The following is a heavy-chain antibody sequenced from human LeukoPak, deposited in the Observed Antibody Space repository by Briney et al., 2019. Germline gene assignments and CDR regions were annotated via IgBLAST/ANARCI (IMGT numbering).Heavy chain of an antibody. D-gene: IGHD2-2*01. Sequence: GGSLRLSCAASGFTFDDYGMSWVRQAPGKGLEWVSGINWNGGSTGYADSVKGRFTISRDNAKNSLYLQMNSLRAEDTALYYCARVSSRDILVVPAAPFDYWRQGTLVTVSS. CDR2: INWNGGST. V-gene: IGHV3-20*04. CDR1: GFTFDDYG. CDR3: ARVSSRDILVVPAAPFDY. J-gene: IGHJ4*02.